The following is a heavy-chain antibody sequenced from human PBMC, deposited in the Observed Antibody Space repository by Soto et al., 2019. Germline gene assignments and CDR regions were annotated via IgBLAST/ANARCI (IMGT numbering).Heavy chain of an antibody. J-gene: IGHJ6*02. CDR2: XWNDGSGY. CDR3: ARRQISPPTRVAAAARGCMDV. Sequence: QVQLVESGGGVVQPGGSLRLSCAASGFTFNNYGMHWVRQAPGKGLAWVAVXWNDGSGYYYANSAKGRFTISRDNSKNTLYLRMSSLSAEDTAVYFCARRQISPPTRVAAAARGCMDVWGQGTTVTVSS. CDR1: GFTFNNYG. D-gene: IGHD6-13*01. V-gene: IGHV3-33*01.